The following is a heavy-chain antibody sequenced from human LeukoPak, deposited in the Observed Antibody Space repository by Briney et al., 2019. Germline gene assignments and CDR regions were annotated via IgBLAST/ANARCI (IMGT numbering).Heavy chain of an antibody. J-gene: IGHJ4*02. V-gene: IGHV4-39*07. CDR3: ARGPYYFDS. CDR1: GGSISGSGYY. CDR2: SYHCGTT. Sequence: SETLSLTCTVSGGSISGSGYYWGWVRQAPGKGLEWIGSSYHCGTTYCHPYLKSRVTISVDTSRNQFSVRLSSVTAADTAVYYCARGPYYFDSWGQGTLVTASS.